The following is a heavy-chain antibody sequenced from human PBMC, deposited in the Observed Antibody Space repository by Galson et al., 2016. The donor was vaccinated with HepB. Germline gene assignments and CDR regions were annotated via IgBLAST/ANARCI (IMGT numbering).Heavy chain of an antibody. J-gene: IGHJ4*02. CDR1: GFSLSTRGVG. Sequence: PALVKPTQTLTLTCTFSGFSLSTRGVGVGWIRQPPGKALEWLALIYWDDDKHYSPSLKSRLTISKDTSKNQVVLRMTNMDPVDTATYYCGHRPEGKWYVIDYWGQGALVTVSS. CDR2: IYWDDDK. V-gene: IGHV2-5*02. D-gene: IGHD2-8*01. CDR3: GHRPEGKWYVIDY.